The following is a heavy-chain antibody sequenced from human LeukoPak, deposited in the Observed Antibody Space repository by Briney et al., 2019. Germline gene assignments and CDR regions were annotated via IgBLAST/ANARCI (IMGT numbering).Heavy chain of an antibody. CDR2: IYHSGST. Sequence: SETLSLTCAVSGGSISSSNWWSWVRQPPGKGLEWIGEIYHSGSTNYNPSLKSRVTISVDKSKNQFSLNVSSATAADTAVYYCARAEVVGAHLRSGYFQHWGQGTLVIVSS. V-gene: IGHV4-4*02. D-gene: IGHD1-26*01. CDR1: GGSISSSNW. J-gene: IGHJ1*01. CDR3: ARAEVVGAHLRSGYFQH.